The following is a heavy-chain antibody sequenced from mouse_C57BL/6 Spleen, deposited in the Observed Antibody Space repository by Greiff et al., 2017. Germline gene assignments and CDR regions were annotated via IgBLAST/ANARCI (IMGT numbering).Heavy chain of an antibody. CDR2: ISSGSSTI. J-gene: IGHJ1*03. CDR3: ARTAGGWWYFDD. Sequence: EVQVVESGAGLVKPGGSLKLSCAASGFTFTDYAMHWVRQAPEKGLEWVAYISSGSSTIYYADTMKGRFTISRDNAKNTLFLQMTSLRSDDTAMYYCARTAGGWWYFDDWGTGTMVTVSS. D-gene: IGHD2-3*01. V-gene: IGHV5-17*01. CDR1: GFTFTDYA.